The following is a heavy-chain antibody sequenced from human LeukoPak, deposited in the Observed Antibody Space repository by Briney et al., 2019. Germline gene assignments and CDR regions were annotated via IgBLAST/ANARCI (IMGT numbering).Heavy chain of an antibody. V-gene: IGHV3-30*03. Sequence: SGGSLRLSCAASGFTFSSYGMHWVRQAPGKRLEWVAVISYDGSNKYYADSVKGRFTISRDNSKNTLYLQMNSLRAEDTAVYYCASRLDYWGQGTLVTVSS. J-gene: IGHJ4*02. D-gene: IGHD6-6*01. CDR1: GFTFSSYG. CDR3: ASRLDY. CDR2: ISYDGSNK.